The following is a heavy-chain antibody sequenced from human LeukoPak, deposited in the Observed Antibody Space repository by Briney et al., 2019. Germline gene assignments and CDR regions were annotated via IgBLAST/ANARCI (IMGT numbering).Heavy chain of an antibody. V-gene: IGHV1-2*02. Sequence: ASVKVSCKSSGYTFTGYYMHWVRQAPGQGLEWMGWINPNSGGTNYAQTFQGRVTMTRDTSISTAYMELSRLRSDDTAVYYCARGYSSSWWDYYYYMDVWGKGTTVTVSS. J-gene: IGHJ6*03. CDR2: INPNSGGT. D-gene: IGHD6-13*01. CDR3: ARGYSSSWWDYYYYMDV. CDR1: GYTFTGYY.